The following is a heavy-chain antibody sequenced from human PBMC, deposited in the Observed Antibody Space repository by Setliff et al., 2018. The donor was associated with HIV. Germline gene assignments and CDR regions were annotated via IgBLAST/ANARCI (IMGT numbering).Heavy chain of an antibody. CDR1: GYSISSRYY. J-gene: IGHJ4*02. CDR3: ASSPAWRSDSGLHTFDY. CDR2: VYHTGST. V-gene: IGHV4-38-2*02. D-gene: IGHD2-15*01. Sequence: SETLSLTCTVSGYSISSRYYWGWIRQPPGKGLEWIGSVYHTGSTYYNPSLKSRVTMSADTSKNQISLKLSSVTAADTAVYYCASSPAWRSDSGLHTFDYWGQGTLVTVSS.